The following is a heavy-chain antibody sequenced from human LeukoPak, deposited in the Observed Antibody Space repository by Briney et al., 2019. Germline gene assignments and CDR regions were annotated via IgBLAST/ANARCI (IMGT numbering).Heavy chain of an antibody. J-gene: IGHJ6*02. CDR1: GFTFSSYA. Sequence: GGSLRLSCAASGFTFSSYAMSWVRQAPGKGLEWVSAISGSGGSTYYADSVKGRFTISRDNAKNSLYLQMNSLRAEDTAIYYCARDGSNSSGDYYGMDVWGQGTTVTVSS. V-gene: IGHV3-23*01. CDR2: ISGSGGST. CDR3: ARDGSNSSGDYYGMDV. D-gene: IGHD6-6*01.